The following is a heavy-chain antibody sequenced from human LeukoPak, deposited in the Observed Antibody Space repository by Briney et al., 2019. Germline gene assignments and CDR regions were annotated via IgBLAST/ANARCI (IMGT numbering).Heavy chain of an antibody. D-gene: IGHD3-9*01. Sequence: PGGSLRLSCAASGFTVSSNYMSWVRQAPGKGLEWVSVIYSGGSTYYADSVKGRFTISRDNSKNTLYLQMNSLRAEDTAVYYCARTPGLVGYFDWLPLFYGMDVWGQGTTVTVSS. CDR3: ARTPGLVGYFDWLPLFYGMDV. CDR1: GFTVSSNY. CDR2: IYSGGST. J-gene: IGHJ6*02. V-gene: IGHV3-66*01.